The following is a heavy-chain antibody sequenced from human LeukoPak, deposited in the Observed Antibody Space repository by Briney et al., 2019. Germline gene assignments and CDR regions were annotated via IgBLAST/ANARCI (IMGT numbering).Heavy chain of an antibody. CDR3: ARNENSGWGYFDY. D-gene: IGHD5-12*01. CDR2: IGGSNGIT. Sequence: GGSLRLSCAASRFTFNSYAMSWVRQAPGKGLEWVSVIGGSNGITFYVGSVKGRFTISRDNTKDTLYLQMNSLRAEDTAVYYCARNENSGWGYFDYWGQGTLVTVSS. V-gene: IGHV3-23*01. J-gene: IGHJ4*02. CDR1: RFTFNSYA.